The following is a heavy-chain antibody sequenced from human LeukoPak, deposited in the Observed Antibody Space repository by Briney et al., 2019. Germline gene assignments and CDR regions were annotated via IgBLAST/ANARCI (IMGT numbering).Heavy chain of an antibody. CDR2: IRYDGSNK. J-gene: IGHJ6*02. V-gene: IGHV3-30*02. D-gene: IGHD6-13*01. CDR1: GFTFSSYG. CDR3: AKDSRYSSSWATSWSTIYYYGMDV. Sequence: PGGSLRLSCAASGFTFSSYGMHWVRQAPGKGLEWVAFIRYDGSNKYYADSVKGRFTISRDNSKNTLYLQMNSLSAEDTAVYYCAKDSRYSSSWATSWSTIYYYGMDVWGQGTTVTVSS.